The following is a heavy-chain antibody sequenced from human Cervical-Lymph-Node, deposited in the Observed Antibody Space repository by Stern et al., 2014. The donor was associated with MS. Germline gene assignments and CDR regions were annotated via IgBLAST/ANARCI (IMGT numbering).Heavy chain of an antibody. CDR2: INPNRGGT. D-gene: IGHD6-19*01. J-gene: IGHJ6*02. V-gene: IGHV1-2*04. CDR3: ARSSVAVAAHRKNYYGMDV. CDR1: GYTFTGYY. Sequence: QVQLVQSGAEVKKPGASGKVSCKASGYTFTGYYMHWGRQAPGQGLECMGWINPNRGGTNYAQKFQGWVTMTRDTSISTAYMELSRLRSDDTAVYYCARSSVAVAAHRKNYYGMDVWGQGTTVTVSS.